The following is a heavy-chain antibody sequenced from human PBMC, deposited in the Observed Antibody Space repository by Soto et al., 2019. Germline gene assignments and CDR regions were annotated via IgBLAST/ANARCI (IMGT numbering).Heavy chain of an antibody. CDR3: ARGLFGQQWLVGFDT. CDR2: TIPMFATA. J-gene: IGHJ4*02. V-gene: IGHV1-69*13. D-gene: IGHD6-19*01. CDR1: GGSFSNYI. Sequence: SVKVSCKASGGSFSNYIFAWVRQAPGQGLEWMGGTIPMFATAQYAQKLQGRVTITADESTSTVYMDLTSLRSDDTAVYYCARGLFGQQWLVGFDTWGQGTLVTVS.